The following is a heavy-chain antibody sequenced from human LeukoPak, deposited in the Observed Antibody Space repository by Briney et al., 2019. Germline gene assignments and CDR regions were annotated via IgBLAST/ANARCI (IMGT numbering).Heavy chain of an antibody. CDR2: ISYDGSNK. D-gene: IGHD6-19*01. Sequence: GGSLRLSCAASGFTFSSYAMHWVSHAPGKGLEWVAVISYDGSNKYYADSVKGRFTISRDNSKNTLYLQMSSLSTDDTAVYYCARDPVPWLRSVDYWGQGTLVTVSS. CDR1: GFTFSSYA. CDR3: ARDPVPWLRSVDY. J-gene: IGHJ4*02. V-gene: IGHV3-30-3*01.